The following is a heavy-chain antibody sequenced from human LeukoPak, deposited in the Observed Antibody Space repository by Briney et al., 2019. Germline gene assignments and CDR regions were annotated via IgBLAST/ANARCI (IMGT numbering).Heavy chain of an antibody. D-gene: IGHD5-18*01. V-gene: IGHV4-59*01. CDR3: ARGGKGYSYAYFDY. CDR2: IYYSGST. Sequence: KPSETLSLTRTVSGGSISSYYWSWIRQPPGKGLEWIGYIYYSGSTNYNPSLKSRVTISVDTSKNQFSLKLSSVTAANTAVYYCARGGKGYSYAYFDYWGQGTLLTVSS. J-gene: IGHJ4*02. CDR1: GGSISSYY.